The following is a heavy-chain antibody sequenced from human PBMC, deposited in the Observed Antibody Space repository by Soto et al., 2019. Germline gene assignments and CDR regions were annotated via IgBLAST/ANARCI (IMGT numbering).Heavy chain of an antibody. CDR3: ASTRFEVVEDYYYYYGMDV. CDR2: INPNSGGT. Sequence: ASVKVSCKASGYTFTGYYMHWVRQAPGQGLEWMGWINPNSGGTNYAQKFQGWVTMTRDTSISTAYMELSRLRSDDTAVYYCASTRFEVVEDYYYYYGMDVWGQGTTVTVSS. J-gene: IGHJ6*02. CDR1: GYTFTGYY. V-gene: IGHV1-2*04. D-gene: IGHD3-16*01.